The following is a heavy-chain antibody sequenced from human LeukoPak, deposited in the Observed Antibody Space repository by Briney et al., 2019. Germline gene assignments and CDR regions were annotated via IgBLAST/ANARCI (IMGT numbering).Heavy chain of an antibody. Sequence: APVKVSCKASGYTFTSYDINWVRQATGQGLEWMGWMNPNSGNTGYAQKFQGRVTMTRDMSTSTVYMELNSLRSQDTAVYYCARAWEAVAGNYGVVDYWGQGTLVTVSS. V-gene: IGHV1-8*01. D-gene: IGHD4-17*01. CDR3: ARAWEAVAGNYGVVDY. CDR1: GYTFTSYD. J-gene: IGHJ4*02. CDR2: MNPNSGNT.